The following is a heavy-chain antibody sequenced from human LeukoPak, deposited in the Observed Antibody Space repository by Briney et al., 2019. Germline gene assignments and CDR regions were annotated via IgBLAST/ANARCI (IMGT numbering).Heavy chain of an antibody. CDR1: GFTFSSYS. D-gene: IGHD6-19*01. V-gene: IGHV3-21*01. CDR3: ARDLGYSSGPSY. J-gene: IGHJ4*02. CDR2: ISGGSSFI. Sequence: GGSLRLSCAASGFTFSSYSMHWVRQAPGKGLEWVSYISGGSSFIYYVDSVKGRFTISRDNAKNSLYLQMNSLRAEGTAVYYCARDLGYSSGPSYWGQGTRVTVSS.